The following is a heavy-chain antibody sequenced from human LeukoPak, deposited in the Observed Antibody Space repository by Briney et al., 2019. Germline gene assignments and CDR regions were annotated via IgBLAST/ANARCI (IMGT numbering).Heavy chain of an antibody. V-gene: IGHV3-23*01. Sequence: GGSLRLSCVASGFTFNNYAMSWVRQAPGKGLEWVSGIFGSTGSTGSTYYADSVKGRFTISRDNSKNTLYLQMNSLRAEDTAVYYCALSRGYSSGGAFDIWGQGTMVTVSS. J-gene: IGHJ3*02. CDR2: IFGSTGSTGST. D-gene: IGHD5-18*01. CDR3: ALSRGYSSGGAFDI. CDR1: GFTFNNYA.